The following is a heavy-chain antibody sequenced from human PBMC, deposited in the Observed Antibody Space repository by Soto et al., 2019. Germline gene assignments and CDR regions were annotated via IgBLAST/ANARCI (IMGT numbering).Heavy chain of an antibody. CDR3: ARGRLRRTWFDP. CDR1: RYTFTNYD. CDR2: MNPDSGNT. J-gene: IGHJ5*02. V-gene: IGHV1-8*01. Sequence: QVQLVQSGAEVKKPGASVKVSCKASRYTFTNYDIHWGRQATVQGLEWMGWMNPDSGNTGQSKQFQGRVTMTRDTAISQAYMEMSSLRSEETAVYYCARGRLRRTWFDPWGQGTLVTVSS.